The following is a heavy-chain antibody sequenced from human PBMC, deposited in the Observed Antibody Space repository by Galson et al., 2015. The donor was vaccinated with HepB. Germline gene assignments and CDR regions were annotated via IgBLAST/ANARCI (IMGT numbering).Heavy chain of an antibody. CDR3: AAHDSSGYYYYYYYIDC. V-gene: IGHV3-7*01. CDR1: GFTFSTYW. CDR2: IKQDGSEQ. Sequence: SLRLSCAASGFTFSTYWMSWVRQAPGKGLEWVANIKQDGSEQYYVASVKGRFTISRDNAKNSLYLQMNSLRAEDTAVYYCAAHDSSGYYYYYYYIDCWGKGTTFTVSS. J-gene: IGHJ6*03. D-gene: IGHD3-22*01.